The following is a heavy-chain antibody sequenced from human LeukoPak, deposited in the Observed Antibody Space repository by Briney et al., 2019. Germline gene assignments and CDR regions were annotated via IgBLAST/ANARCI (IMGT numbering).Heavy chain of an antibody. Sequence: GGSLRLSCAASGFTFDDYGMSWVRQPPGKGLEWVSGINWNGDNTGYADSVKGRFTISRDNAKKSLYVQMNSLRAEDTALYYCARDSSSWTNFDYWGQGTLVTVSS. CDR3: ARDSSSWTNFDY. V-gene: IGHV3-20*04. D-gene: IGHD6-13*01. J-gene: IGHJ4*02. CDR1: GFTFDDYG. CDR2: INWNGDNT.